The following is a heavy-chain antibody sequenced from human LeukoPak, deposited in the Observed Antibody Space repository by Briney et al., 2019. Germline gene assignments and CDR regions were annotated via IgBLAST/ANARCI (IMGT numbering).Heavy chain of an antibody. CDR1: GFIFSNYA. CDR3: ARDVIPINSSGYYSRSDP. V-gene: IGHV3-64*01. J-gene: IGHJ5*02. CDR2: ISSSGDNT. D-gene: IGHD3-22*01. Sequence: PGGSLRLSCAASGFIFSNYAMHWVRQAPGKGLEYVSAISSSGDNTYYANSVKGRFTISRDNSKNTLFLQMGSLRAEDMAVYYCARDVIPINSSGYYSRSDPWGQGTLVTVSS.